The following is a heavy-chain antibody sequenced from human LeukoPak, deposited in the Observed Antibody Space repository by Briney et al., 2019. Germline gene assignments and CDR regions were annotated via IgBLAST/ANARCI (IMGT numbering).Heavy chain of an antibody. D-gene: IGHD1-26*01. Sequence: SETLSLTCTVSXXSISSYYWSWIRQPXXXXXEWIGRIYTSGSTNYNPSLKSRVTMSVDTSKNQFSLKLSSVTAADTAVYYCASGLLGGFDPWGQGTLVTVSS. J-gene: IGHJ5*02. CDR2: IYTSGST. CDR1: XXSISSYY. V-gene: IGHV4-4*07. CDR3: ASGLLGGFDP.